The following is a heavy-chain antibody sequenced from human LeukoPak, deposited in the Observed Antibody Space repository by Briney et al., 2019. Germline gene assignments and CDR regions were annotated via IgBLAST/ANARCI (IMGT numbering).Heavy chain of an antibody. Sequence: GGSLRLSCAASGFTFSSSWMSWVRQAPGKGLEWVANINQDGSGKYYVDSVKGRFTISRDNGKNSLYLQMNSLRAEDTAVYYCARTKRGYDAFDIWGQATVVTVPS. CDR3: ARTKRGYDAFDI. V-gene: IGHV3-7*04. D-gene: IGHD3-10*01. CDR1: GFTFSSSW. CDR2: INQDGSGK. J-gene: IGHJ3*02.